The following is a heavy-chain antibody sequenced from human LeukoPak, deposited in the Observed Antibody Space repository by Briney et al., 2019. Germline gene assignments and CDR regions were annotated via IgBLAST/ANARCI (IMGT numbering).Heavy chain of an antibody. J-gene: IGHJ4*02. CDR1: GGSFSGYY. D-gene: IGHD3-10*01. CDR2: INHSGST. V-gene: IGHV4-34*01. Sequence: SETLSLTCAVNGGSFSGYYWIWIRQPPGKGLEWIGEINHSGSTNYNPSLKSRVTISVDTSKNQFSLKLSSVTAADTAVYYCARGQGEDVFDYWGQGTLVTVSS. CDR3: ARGQGEDVFDY.